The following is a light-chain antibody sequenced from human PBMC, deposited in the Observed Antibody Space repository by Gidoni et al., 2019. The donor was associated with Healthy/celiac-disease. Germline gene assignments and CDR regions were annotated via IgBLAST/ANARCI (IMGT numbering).Light chain of an antibody. Sequence: QSVLTQPPSASGTPGQRVTISCSGSSSNIGVNYVYWYQQLPGTAPKLLIYRNNQRPSGVPDRFSGSKSGTSASLAISGLRSEDEADYYCAAWDDSLSGVLFGGGTNLAVL. CDR3: AAWDDSLSGVL. J-gene: IGLJ2*01. V-gene: IGLV1-47*01. CDR2: RNN. CDR1: SSNIGVNY.